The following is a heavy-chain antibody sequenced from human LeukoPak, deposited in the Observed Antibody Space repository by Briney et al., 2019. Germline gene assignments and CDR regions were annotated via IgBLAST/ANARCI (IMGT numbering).Heavy chain of an antibody. D-gene: IGHD6-13*01. Sequence: ASVKDSCKASGYTFTSYDINWVRQATGQGLEWMGWMNPNSGNTGYAQKFQGRVTMTRNTSISTAYMELSSLRSEDTAVYYCAARQDSSSWYNFDYWGQGTLVTVSS. CDR3: AARQDSSSWYNFDY. J-gene: IGHJ4*02. CDR2: MNPNSGNT. V-gene: IGHV1-8*01. CDR1: GYTFTSYD.